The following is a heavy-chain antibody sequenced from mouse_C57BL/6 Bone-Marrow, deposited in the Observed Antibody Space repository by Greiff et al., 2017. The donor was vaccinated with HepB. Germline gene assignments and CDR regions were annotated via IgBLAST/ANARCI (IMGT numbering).Heavy chain of an antibody. CDR2: ISTYYGDA. V-gene: IGHV1-67*01. Sequence: QVQLQQSGPELVRPGVSVKISCKGSGYTFTDYAMHWVKQSHAKSLEWIGVISTYYGDASYNQKFKDKATMIVDKSSSTAYMELARLTSEDSAVYYCAREGITTVPFAYWGQGTLVTVSA. CDR3: AREGITTVPFAY. CDR1: GYTFTDYA. D-gene: IGHD1-1*01. J-gene: IGHJ3*01.